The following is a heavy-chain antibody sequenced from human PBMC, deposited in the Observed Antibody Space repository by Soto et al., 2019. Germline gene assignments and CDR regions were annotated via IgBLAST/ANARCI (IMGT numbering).Heavy chain of an antibody. CDR1: GGSISSYY. Sequence: QVQLQESGPGLVKPSETLSLTCTVSGGSISSYYWSWIRQPPGKGLEWIGYIYYSGSTNYNPSLKSRVTISVDTSKNQFSLKLSSMTAADTAVYYCARTEGARMRYYYGMDVWGQGTTVTVSS. CDR3: ARTEGARMRYYYGMDV. D-gene: IGHD1-26*01. V-gene: IGHV4-59*01. CDR2: IYYSGST. J-gene: IGHJ6*02.